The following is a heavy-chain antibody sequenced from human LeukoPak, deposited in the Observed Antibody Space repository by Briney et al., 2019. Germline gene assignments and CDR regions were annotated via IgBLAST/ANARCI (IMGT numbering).Heavy chain of an antibody. V-gene: IGHV1-2*02. Sequence: ASVKVSCKASGYTFTGYYMHWVRQVPGQGLEWMGWINPNSGGTNYAQKFQGRVTMTRDTSISTAYMELSRLRSDDTAVYYCARGDYYGSGSYLNYWGQGTLVTVSS. CDR1: GYTFTGYY. CDR2: INPNSGGT. CDR3: ARGDYYGSGSYLNY. D-gene: IGHD3-10*01. J-gene: IGHJ4*02.